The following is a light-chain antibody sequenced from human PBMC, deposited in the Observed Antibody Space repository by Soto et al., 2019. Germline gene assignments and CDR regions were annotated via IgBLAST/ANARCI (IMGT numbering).Light chain of an antibody. CDR1: ESTSGY. V-gene: IGKV3-11*01. J-gene: IGKJ3*01. Sequence: EMVLTQSPATLSLSPGERATLSCRASESTSGYLAWYQQKPGQAPRLLIYDASNRATGIPARFSGSGSGTDFTLTISSLEPEDFAVYYCQQRSNIFGPGTKVDIK. CDR3: QQRSNI. CDR2: DAS.